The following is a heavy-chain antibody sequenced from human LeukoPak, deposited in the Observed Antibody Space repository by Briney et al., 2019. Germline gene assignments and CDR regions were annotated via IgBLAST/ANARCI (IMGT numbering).Heavy chain of an antibody. CDR2: ISYDGSNK. CDR1: GFTFSSYA. J-gene: IGHJ4*02. V-gene: IGHV3-30*04. Sequence: GGSLRLSCAASGFTFSSYAMHWVRQAPGKGLGWVAVISYDGSNKYYADSVKGRFTISRDNSKNTLYLQMNSLRAEDTAVYYCAREESEEKWLVFLYYWGQGTLVTVSS. D-gene: IGHD6-19*01. CDR3: AREESEEKWLVFLYY.